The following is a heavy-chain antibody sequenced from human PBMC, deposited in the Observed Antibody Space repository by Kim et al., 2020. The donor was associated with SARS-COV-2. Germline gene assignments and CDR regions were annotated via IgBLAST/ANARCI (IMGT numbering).Heavy chain of an antibody. CDR1: GYTFTSYA. CDR2: INAGNGNT. J-gene: IGHJ4*02. D-gene: IGHD3-3*01. Sequence: ASVKVSCKASGYTFTSYAMHWVRQAPGQRLEWMGWINAGNGNTKYSQKFQGRVTITRDTSASTAYMELSSLRSEDTAVYYCARTADGRTYYDFWSGYYTYYFDYWGQGTLVTVSS. CDR3: ARTADGRTYYDFWSGYYTYYFDY. V-gene: IGHV1-3*01.